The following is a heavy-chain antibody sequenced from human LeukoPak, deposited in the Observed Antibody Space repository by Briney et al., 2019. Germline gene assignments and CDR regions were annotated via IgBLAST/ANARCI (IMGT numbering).Heavy chain of an antibody. V-gene: IGHV4-30-2*01. Sequence: PSETLSLTCAVSGSSISSGGYSWSWIRQPPGKGLEWIGYIYHSGSTYYNPSLKSRVTISVDRSKNQFSLKLSSVTAADTAVYYCARSGDLNWFDPWGQGTLVTVSS. D-gene: IGHD1-26*01. CDR2: IYHSGST. CDR3: ARSGDLNWFDP. J-gene: IGHJ5*02. CDR1: GSSISSGGYS.